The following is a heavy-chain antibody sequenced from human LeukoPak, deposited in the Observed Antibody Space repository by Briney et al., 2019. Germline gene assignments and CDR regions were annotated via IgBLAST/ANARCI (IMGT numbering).Heavy chain of an antibody. CDR2: IYHSGST. Sequence: SETLSLTCTVSGYSISSGYYWGWIRQPPGKGLEWIGSIYHSGSTYYNPSLKSRVTISVDTSKNQFSLKLSSVTAADTAVYYCARVIAVAGEGWFDPWGQGTLVTVSS. CDR3: ARVIAVAGEGWFDP. J-gene: IGHJ5*02. CDR1: GYSISSGYY. V-gene: IGHV4-38-2*02. D-gene: IGHD6-19*01.